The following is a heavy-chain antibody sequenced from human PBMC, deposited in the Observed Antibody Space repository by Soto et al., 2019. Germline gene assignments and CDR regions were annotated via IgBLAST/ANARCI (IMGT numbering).Heavy chain of an antibody. J-gene: IGHJ4*02. V-gene: IGHV1-24*01. Sequence: ASVKVSCKVSGYTLTELSMHWVRQAPGKGLEWMGGFDPEDGETIYAQKFQGRVTMTRDTSISTAYMELSRLRSDDAAVYYCARDAGKYYFEYWGQGTLVTVSS. CDR3: ARDAGKYYFEY. CDR2: FDPEDGET. CDR1: GYTLTELS.